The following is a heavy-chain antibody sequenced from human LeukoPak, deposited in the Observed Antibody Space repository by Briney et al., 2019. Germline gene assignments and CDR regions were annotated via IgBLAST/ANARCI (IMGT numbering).Heavy chain of an antibody. Sequence: GGSLRLSCAVSGLTFSSSWMDWVRQAPGKGLEWVASINPDGNKKYSADSVKGRFTISRDNAENTLYLQMNSLRVEDTAFYYCARDLAYSRLDYWGQGMLVTVSS. CDR3: ARDLAYSRLDY. V-gene: IGHV3-7*01. CDR1: GLTFSSSW. CDR2: INPDGNKK. J-gene: IGHJ4*02. D-gene: IGHD5-18*01.